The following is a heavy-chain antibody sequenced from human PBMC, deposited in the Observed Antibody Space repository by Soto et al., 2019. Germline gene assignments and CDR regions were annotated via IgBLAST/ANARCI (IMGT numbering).Heavy chain of an antibody. D-gene: IGHD3-22*01. CDR1: GFTFTDAW. V-gene: IGHV3-15*07. CDR2: IKSKAGGGTT. Sequence: PGGSLRLSCAVSGFTFTDAWMNWVRQAPGKGLEWVGHIKSKAGGGTTDYAAPVKGRFTISRDDSKNTLYLHMNNLKTEDTAVYYCTWDSSGYYYPRDWGQGTLVTSPQ. CDR3: TWDSSGYYYPRD. J-gene: IGHJ4*02.